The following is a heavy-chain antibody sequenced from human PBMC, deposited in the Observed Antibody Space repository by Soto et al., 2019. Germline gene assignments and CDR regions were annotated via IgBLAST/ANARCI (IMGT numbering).Heavy chain of an antibody. CDR3: ARAGCSSTSCYAGYYYYYMDV. CDR2: ISAYNGNT. Sequence: ASVKVSCKASGYTFTSYGISWVRQAPGQGLEWMGWISAYNGNTNYAQKLQGRVTMTTDTSTSTAYMELGSLRSDDTAVYYCARAGCSSTSCYAGYYYYYMDVWGKGTTVTVSS. V-gene: IGHV1-18*01. J-gene: IGHJ6*03. D-gene: IGHD2-2*01. CDR1: GYTFTSYG.